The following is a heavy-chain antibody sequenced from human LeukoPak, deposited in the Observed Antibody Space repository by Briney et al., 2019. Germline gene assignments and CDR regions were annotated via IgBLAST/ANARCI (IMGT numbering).Heavy chain of an antibody. Sequence: GASVKVSCKASGYTFTSYYIHWVRQAPGRGLEWMGIFNPSGASTTYAQKFQGRVAMTRDTSTSTVYMELGSLRSEDTAVYYCAREEILARIRSFDYWGQGTLVTVSS. CDR3: AREEILARIRSFDY. CDR2: FNPSGAST. V-gene: IGHV1-46*01. CDR1: GYTFTSYY. J-gene: IGHJ4*02. D-gene: IGHD3-3*02.